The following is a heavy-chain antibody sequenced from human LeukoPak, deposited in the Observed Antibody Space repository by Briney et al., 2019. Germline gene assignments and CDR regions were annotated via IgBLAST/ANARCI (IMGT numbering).Heavy chain of an antibody. J-gene: IGHJ4*02. CDR2: INSDGSWT. D-gene: IGHD2-2*01. CDR1: GNYW. CDR3: VSFYETY. Sequence: GGSLRLSCAASGNYWMHWVRQAPGKGLVWVSHINSDGSWTSYADSVKGRFTISKDNAKNTVYLQMNNLRAEDTAVHYCVSFYETYWGRGTLVTVSS. V-gene: IGHV3-74*01.